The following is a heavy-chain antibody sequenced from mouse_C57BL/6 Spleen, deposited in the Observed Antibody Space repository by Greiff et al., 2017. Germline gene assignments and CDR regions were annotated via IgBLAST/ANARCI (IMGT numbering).Heavy chain of an antibody. CDR3: ARGGSSYGFAY. J-gene: IGHJ3*01. CDR1: GYTFTSYW. D-gene: IGHD1-1*01. Sequence: QVQLQQPGAELVKPGASVKLSCKASGYTFTSYWMHWVKQRPGQGLEWIGMIHPNSGSTNYNEKLKSKATLTVDKSSSTAYMQLSSLTSEDSAVYYCARGGSSYGFAYWGQGTLVTVSA. CDR2: IHPNSGST. V-gene: IGHV1-64*01.